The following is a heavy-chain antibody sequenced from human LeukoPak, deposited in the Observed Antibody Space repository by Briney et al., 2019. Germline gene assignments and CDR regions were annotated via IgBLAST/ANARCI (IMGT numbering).Heavy chain of an antibody. CDR3: ARGLLDGYTHPAAFDI. J-gene: IGHJ3*02. V-gene: IGHV4-59*01. D-gene: IGHD5-24*01. CDR2: IYYSGST. Sequence: SETLSLTCTVSGGSISSYYWSWIRQPPGKGLEWIGYIYYSGSTNYNPSLKSRVTISVDTSKNQISLKLSSVTAADTAVYYCARGLLDGYTHPAAFDIWGQGTMVTVSS. CDR1: GGSISSYY.